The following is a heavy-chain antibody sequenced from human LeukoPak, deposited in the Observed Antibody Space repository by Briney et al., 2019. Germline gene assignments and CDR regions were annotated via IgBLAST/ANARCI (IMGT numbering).Heavy chain of an antibody. CDR3: AREPVYYYGSGSYYDNWFDP. CDR2: IYTGGST. D-gene: IGHD3-10*01. V-gene: IGHV4-4*07. Sequence: PSETLSLTCTVSGGSISSYYWSWIRQPPGKGLEWIGRIYTGGSTNYNPSLKSRVTMSVDTSKNQFSLKLSSVTAADTAVYYCAREPVYYYGSGSYYDNWFDPWGQGTLVTVSS. J-gene: IGHJ5*02. CDR1: GGSISSYY.